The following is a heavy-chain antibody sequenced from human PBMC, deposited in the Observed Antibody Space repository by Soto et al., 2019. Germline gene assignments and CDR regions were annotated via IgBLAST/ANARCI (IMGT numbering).Heavy chain of an antibody. Sequence: PSETLSLTCAVYGGSFSAYYWSWIRQPPGKGLEWIGEINHSGSTNYIPSLKSRVTISVDTSKNQFSLKLTSVTAADTAVYFCARGRAAAGTEGWFDPWGQGALVTVSS. J-gene: IGHJ5*02. CDR3: ARGRAAAGTEGWFDP. CDR2: INHSGST. D-gene: IGHD6-13*01. V-gene: IGHV4-34*01. CDR1: GGSFSAYY.